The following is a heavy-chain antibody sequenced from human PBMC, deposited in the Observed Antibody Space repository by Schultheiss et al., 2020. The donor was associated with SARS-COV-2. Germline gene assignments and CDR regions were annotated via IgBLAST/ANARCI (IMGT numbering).Heavy chain of an antibody. V-gene: IGHV3-23*01. J-gene: IGHJ4*02. D-gene: IGHD5-24*01. CDR1: GFTFSSYT. CDR2: ISSSGSNT. Sequence: GGSLRLSCAASGFTFSSYTMSWVRQAPGKGLEWVSAISSSGSNTYYADSVKGRFTISRDNFKNTLYLQMNNLRAEDTAIYYCARGQWGGEQMATTILDYWGQGTLVTVSS. CDR3: ARGQWGGEQMATTILDY.